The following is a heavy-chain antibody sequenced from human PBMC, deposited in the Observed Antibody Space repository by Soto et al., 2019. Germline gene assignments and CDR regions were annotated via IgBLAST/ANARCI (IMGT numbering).Heavy chain of an antibody. J-gene: IGHJ6*02. V-gene: IGHV1-69*06. CDR2: IIPMFDTT. D-gene: IGHD3-22*01. CDR1: AGTFSSYA. Sequence: QVQLVQSGAEVKKPGSSVKVSCKASAGTFSSYAISWVRQAPGQGLEWMGGIIPMFDTTNYAQKLQGRVKITADTSTRTAYMELSSLRSEDTAVYYCARATVIVVAGGYYYYGMDVWGQGTTVTVSS. CDR3: ARATVIVVAGGYYYYGMDV.